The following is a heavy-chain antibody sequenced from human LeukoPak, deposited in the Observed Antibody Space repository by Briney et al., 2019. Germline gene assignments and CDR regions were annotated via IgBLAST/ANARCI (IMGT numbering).Heavy chain of an antibody. Sequence: PGGSLRLSCAASGFTFSNAWMSWVRQAPGKGLEWVAFIRYDGSNKYYADSVKGRFTISRDNSKNTLYLQMNSLRAEDTAVYYCAKDIGELVDYWGQGTLVTVPS. CDR1: GFTFSNAW. D-gene: IGHD1-26*01. CDR2: IRYDGSNK. J-gene: IGHJ4*02. CDR3: AKDIGELVDY. V-gene: IGHV3-30*02.